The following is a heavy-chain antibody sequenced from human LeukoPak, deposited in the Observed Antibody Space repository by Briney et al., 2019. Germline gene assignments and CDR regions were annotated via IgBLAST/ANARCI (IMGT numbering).Heavy chain of an antibody. Sequence: PSETLSLTCTVSGGSISSYYWSWIRQPPGKGLEWIGYIYYSGSTYYNPSPKSRVTISVDTSTNQFSLKLRSVTAADTAVYYCARGRDGYNYRFFDYWGQGTLVTVSS. CDR3: ARGRDGYNYRFFDY. V-gene: IGHV4-59*01. CDR2: IYYSGST. J-gene: IGHJ4*02. CDR1: GGSISSYY. D-gene: IGHD5-24*01.